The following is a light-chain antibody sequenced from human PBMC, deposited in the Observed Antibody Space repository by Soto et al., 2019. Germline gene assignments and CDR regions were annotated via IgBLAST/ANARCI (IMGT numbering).Light chain of an antibody. Sequence: EIVLTQSPGTLSLSPGERATLSCRASQSVSSNYLAWYQQKPGQAPQVLLYRASSRATGIPDRVSGSGSGTDFTLTISRLEPEDFAVYYCQQYGSSPLTFGGGTKVEIK. V-gene: IGKV3-20*01. CDR2: RAS. CDR3: QQYGSSPLT. CDR1: QSVSSNY. J-gene: IGKJ4*01.